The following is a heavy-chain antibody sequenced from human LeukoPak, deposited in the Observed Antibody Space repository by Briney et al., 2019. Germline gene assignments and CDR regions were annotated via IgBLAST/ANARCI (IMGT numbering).Heavy chain of an antibody. Sequence: PGGSLRLSCSASGFTFSSYSMNWVRQAPGKGLEWVSYISSSSTIHYAASVKGRFTISRDNAKNSLYVQMNNLRAEETAVYYCATEGRSGSYLDYWGQGTLVTVSS. CDR2: ISSSSTI. D-gene: IGHD1-26*01. V-gene: IGHV3-48*01. CDR1: GFTFSSYS. J-gene: IGHJ4*02. CDR3: ATEGRSGSYLDY.